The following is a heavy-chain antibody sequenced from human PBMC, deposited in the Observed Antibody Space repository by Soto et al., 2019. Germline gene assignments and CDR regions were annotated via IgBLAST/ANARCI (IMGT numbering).Heavy chain of an antibody. V-gene: IGHV3-23*01. D-gene: IGHD1-26*01. Sequence: EVQLLESGGDLIQPGGSLRLSCAASGFTFSSNSFTWVHQAPGNGLEYVSGISIGGDKTWHADSVKGRFTVSRDKSKNTVHLQMNGLRVDDMAVYFGAKWDGFGDHWAQGTVVTASS. J-gene: IGHJ4*02. CDR3: AKWDGFGDH. CDR2: ISIGGDKT. CDR1: GFTFSSNS.